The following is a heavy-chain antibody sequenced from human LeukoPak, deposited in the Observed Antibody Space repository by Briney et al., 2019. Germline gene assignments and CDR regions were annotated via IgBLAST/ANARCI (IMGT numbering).Heavy chain of an antibody. J-gene: IGHJ3*02. D-gene: IGHD2-2*02. CDR3: ASPYCSSTSCYRADAFDI. CDR1: GFTFSSYW. Sequence: GGSLRLSCAASGFTFSSYWMSWVRQAPGKGLEWVSYISSSSSTIYYADSVKGRFTISRDNAKNSLYLQMNSLRAEDTAVYYCASPYCSSTSCYRADAFDIWGQGTMVTVSS. V-gene: IGHV3-48*01. CDR2: ISSSSSTI.